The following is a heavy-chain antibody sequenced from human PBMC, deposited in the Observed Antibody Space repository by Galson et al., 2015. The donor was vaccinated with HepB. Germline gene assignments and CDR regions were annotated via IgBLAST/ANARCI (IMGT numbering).Heavy chain of an antibody. CDR3: ARGQNWKDDYXXMXV. D-gene: IGHD1-1*01. CDR1: XXSFTXYW. CDR2: IYAGDSET. V-gene: IGHV5-51*01. Sequence: QSGAEGKKHGESLXXXCKGSXXSFTXYWIGXXXXIPGKGLEWMGIIYAGDSETRYSPSFQGQVTISADKSISTAYLQWSSLKALDTAIYYCARGQNWKDDYXXMXVXGXXXTVTXSS. J-gene: IGHJ6*02.